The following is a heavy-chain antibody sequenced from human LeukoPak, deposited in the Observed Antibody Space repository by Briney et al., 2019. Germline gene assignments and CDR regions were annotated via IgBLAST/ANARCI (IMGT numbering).Heavy chain of an antibody. D-gene: IGHD3-16*01. Sequence: SETLSCNCTVSAGSISNYYWGWIRQPPGKGLEYIGYIHSDGTTNYNPSLQSRVTVSLDTPRIQFSLRLYSVTAADTAVYFCARLNYRGGEALHFDSWGQGTLVTVSS. V-gene: IGHV4-4*09. CDR1: AGSISNYY. CDR3: ARLNYRGGEALHFDS. J-gene: IGHJ4*02. CDR2: IHSDGTT.